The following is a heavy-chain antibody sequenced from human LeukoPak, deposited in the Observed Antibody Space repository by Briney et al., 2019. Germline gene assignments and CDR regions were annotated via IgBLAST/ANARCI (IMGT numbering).Heavy chain of an antibody. J-gene: IGHJ4*02. Sequence: GASVKVSCKASGYTFTIYDINWVRQATGQGLEWMGWMNPNSGNTGYAQKFQGRVTITRNTSISTAYMELSSLRSEDTAVYYCARAREYYDFWSGYSPLDYWGQGTLVTVSS. CDR3: ARAREYYDFWSGYSPLDY. CDR1: GYTFTIYD. CDR2: MNPNSGNT. D-gene: IGHD3-3*01. V-gene: IGHV1-8*03.